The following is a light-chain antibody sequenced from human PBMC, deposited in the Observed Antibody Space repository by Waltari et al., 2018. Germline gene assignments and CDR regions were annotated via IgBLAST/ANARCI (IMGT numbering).Light chain of an antibody. CDR1: SSDVGGYNY. CDR2: EVS. V-gene: IGLV2-14*01. CDR3: SSYTSSNTLV. J-gene: IGLJ2*01. Sequence: QSALTQPASVSGSPGPSITISCTGTSSDVGGYNYVSWYQQHPGKAPKLMIYEVSYRPSGVSNRFSGSKSGNTASLTISGLQAENEGDYYCSSYTSSNTLVFGGGTKLTVL.